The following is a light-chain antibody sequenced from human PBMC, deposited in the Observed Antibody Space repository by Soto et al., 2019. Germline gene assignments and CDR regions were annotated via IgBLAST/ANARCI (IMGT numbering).Light chain of an antibody. CDR3: AAWDDSLSGVV. V-gene: IGLV1-47*01. Sequence: QSVLTQPPSAPGTPGQRVTISCSGSSSNIGSNYVYWYHQLPGTAPKLLIYRNNQRPSGVPDRFSGSKSVTSASLAISGLRSEDEADYYCAAWDDSLSGVVFGGGTKVTVL. CDR1: SSNIGSNY. CDR2: RNN. J-gene: IGLJ2*01.